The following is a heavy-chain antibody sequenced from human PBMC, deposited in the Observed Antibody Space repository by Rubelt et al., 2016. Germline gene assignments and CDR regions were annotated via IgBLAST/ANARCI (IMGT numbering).Heavy chain of an antibody. D-gene: IGHD5-18*01. CDR1: GDSISSYY. CDR3: ATDLGRGYIYGPLDS. CDR2: VHSSGSS. V-gene: IGHV4-59*01. Sequence: QMQLEESGPGLVKPSETLSLTCTVSGDSISSYYWSWLRQPPGRGLEWIGYVHSSGSSTYNPSLKSRVTISVDTSKNHFSLKLTSVTAADAAVYYCATDLGRGYIYGPLDSWGQGTLVTVSS. J-gene: IGHJ4*02.